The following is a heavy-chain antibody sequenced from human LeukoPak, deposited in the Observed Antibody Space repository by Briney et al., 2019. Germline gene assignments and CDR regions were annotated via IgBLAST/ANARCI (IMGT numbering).Heavy chain of an antibody. J-gene: IGHJ4*02. D-gene: IGHD3-9*01. CDR3: ARRSYDILTGYYSFDY. Sequence: PSETLSLTCTVSGDSISSSSYYWGWIRQPPGKGLEWIGSIYYSGSTNYNPSLKSRVTISVDTSKNQFSLKLSSVTAADTAVYYCARRSYDILTGYYSFDYWGQGTLVTVSS. CDR1: GDSISSSSYY. CDR2: IYYSGST. V-gene: IGHV4-39*01.